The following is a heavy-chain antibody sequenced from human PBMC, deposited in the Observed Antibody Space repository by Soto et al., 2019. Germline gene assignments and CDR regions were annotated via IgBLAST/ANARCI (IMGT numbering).Heavy chain of an antibody. V-gene: IGHV5-51*01. J-gene: IGHJ6*02. CDR1: GYSFTSYW. CDR3: ARSVPAAMNYYYGMDV. D-gene: IGHD2-2*01. Sequence: PGESLKISCKGSGYSFTSYWIGWVRQMPGKGLEWMGIIYPGDSDTRYSPSFQGQVTISADKSISTAYLQWSSLKASDTAMYYCARSVPAAMNYYYGMDVWGQGTTVTVS. CDR2: IYPGDSDT.